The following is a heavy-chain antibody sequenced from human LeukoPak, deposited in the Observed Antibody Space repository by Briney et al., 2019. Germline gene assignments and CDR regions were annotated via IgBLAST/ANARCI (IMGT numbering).Heavy chain of an antibody. Sequence: GGSLRLSCAASGLRFSGHYMSWIRQAPGKGLEWISYISSTITTIYYADSVKGRFTISRDNAKNSLYLQMSSLRAEDTAVYYCARGDCSATSCYYFDNWGQGTPVTVSS. CDR3: ARGDCSATSCYYFDN. D-gene: IGHD2-15*01. CDR2: ISSTITTI. J-gene: IGHJ4*02. CDR1: GLRFSGHY. V-gene: IGHV3-11*04.